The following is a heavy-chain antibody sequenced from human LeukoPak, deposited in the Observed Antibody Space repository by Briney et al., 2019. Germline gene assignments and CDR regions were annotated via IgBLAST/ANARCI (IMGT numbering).Heavy chain of an antibody. D-gene: IGHD2-2*02. V-gene: IGHV1-69*05. CDR2: IIPIFGTA. CDR1: GGTFSSYA. Sequence: GSSVKVSCKASGGTFSSYAISWVRQAPGQGLEWVGGIIPIFGTANYAQKFQGRVTITTDESTSTAYMELSSLRSEDTAVYYCARVAYCSSTSCYKDAFDVWGQGTMVTVSS. J-gene: IGHJ3*01. CDR3: ARVAYCSSTSCYKDAFDV.